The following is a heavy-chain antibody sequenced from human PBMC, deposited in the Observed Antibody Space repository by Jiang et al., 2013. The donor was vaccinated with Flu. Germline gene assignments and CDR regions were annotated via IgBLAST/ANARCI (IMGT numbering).Heavy chain of an antibody. CDR3: ARAPLPFSSGWTRGDAFDI. Sequence: NSAAWNWIRQSPSRGLEWLGRTYYRSKWYNDYAVSVKSRITINPDTSKNQFSLQLNSVTPEDTAVYYCARAPLPFSSGWTRGDAFDIWGQGTMVTVSS. V-gene: IGHV6-1*01. J-gene: IGHJ3*02. CDR1: NSAA. CDR2: TYYRSKWYN. D-gene: IGHD6-19*01.